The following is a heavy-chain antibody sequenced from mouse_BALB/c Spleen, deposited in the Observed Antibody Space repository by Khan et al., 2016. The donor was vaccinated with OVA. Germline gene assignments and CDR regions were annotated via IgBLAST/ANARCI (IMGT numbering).Heavy chain of an antibody. CDR2: IFPGDGTT. CDR3: ARGSTMVSWFAY. D-gene: IGHD2-13*01. CDR1: GYTFTGYD. Sequence: QVQLKQSGAELVKPGASVKLSCKASGYTFTGYDINWVRQRPEQGLEWIGRIFPGDGTTKYNEKFKGKATLTTDKSSSTAYMQLSRLTSADSAAYFCARGSTMVSWFAYWGQGTLVTVSA. J-gene: IGHJ3*01. V-gene: IGHV1S56*01.